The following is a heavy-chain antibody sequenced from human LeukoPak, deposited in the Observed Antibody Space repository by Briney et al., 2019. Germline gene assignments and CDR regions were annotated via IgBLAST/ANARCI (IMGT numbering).Heavy chain of an antibody. J-gene: IGHJ4*02. CDR2: ISSSGSTI. CDR3: VRGAVPGIADDY. Sequence: QPGGSLRLSCAASGFTFSSYEMNWVRQAPGKGLEWVSYISSSGSTIYYADSVKGRFTISRDNAKNSLYLQMNSLRAEDTAVYYCVRGAVPGIADDYWGQGTLVTVSS. D-gene: IGHD6-13*01. CDR1: GFTFSSYE. V-gene: IGHV3-48*03.